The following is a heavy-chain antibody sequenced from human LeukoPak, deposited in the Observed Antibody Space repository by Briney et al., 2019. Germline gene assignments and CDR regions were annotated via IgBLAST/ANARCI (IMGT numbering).Heavy chain of an antibody. D-gene: IGHD3-10*01. CDR1: GFTLSNYG. CDR3: ARSGGILGDAFDI. Sequence: GRSLRLSCAASGFTLSNYGMHWVRQTPGKGLEWVAVMSYDGSNKYYADSVKGRFTISRDTSTNTLYLQMNSLRAEDTAVYYCARSGGILGDAFDIWGQGTLFTVSS. CDR2: MSYDGSNK. J-gene: IGHJ3*02. V-gene: IGHV3-30*03.